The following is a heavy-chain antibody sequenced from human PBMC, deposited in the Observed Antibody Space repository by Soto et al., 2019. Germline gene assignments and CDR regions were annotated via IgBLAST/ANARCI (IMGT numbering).Heavy chain of an antibody. CDR1: GGTFGSYT. D-gene: IGHD3-3*01. V-gene: IGHV1-69*02. CDR3: ARLWSGYFYFDY. Sequence: ASVKVSCKASGGTFGSYTISWGRQAPGQGLEWMGRIIPILGIANYAQKFQGRVTITADKSTSTAYMELSSLRSEDTAVYYCARLWSGYFYFDYWGQGTLVTVSS. J-gene: IGHJ4*02. CDR2: IIPILGIA.